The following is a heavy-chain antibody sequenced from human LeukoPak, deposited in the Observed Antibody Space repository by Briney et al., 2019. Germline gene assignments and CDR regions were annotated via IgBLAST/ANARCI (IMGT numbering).Heavy chain of an antibody. D-gene: IGHD3-9*01. J-gene: IGHJ4*02. CDR2: IIPIFGTA. CDR1: GGTFSSYA. V-gene: IGHV1-69*01. CDR3: ARDANNYDILTGQGNPGY. Sequence: GSSVKVSCKASGGTFSSYAISWVRQAPGQGLEWMGGIIPIFGTANYAQKFQGRVTITADESTSTAYMELSSLRSEDTAVYYCARDANNYDILTGQGNPGYWGQGTLVTVSS.